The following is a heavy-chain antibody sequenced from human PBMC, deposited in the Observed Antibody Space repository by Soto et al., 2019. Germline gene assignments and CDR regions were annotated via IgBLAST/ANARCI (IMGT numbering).Heavy chain of an antibody. V-gene: IGHV4-31*03. CDR2: IYYSGST. J-gene: IGHJ3*02. Sequence: SETLSLTCTVSGGSISSGGYYWSWIRQHPGKGLEWIGYIYYSGSTYYNPSLKSRVTISVDTSKNQFSLKLSSVTAADTAVYYCARDLRDYYDSSGYYRPFAAFDIWGQGTMVTVSS. D-gene: IGHD3-22*01. CDR3: ARDLRDYYDSSGYYRPFAAFDI. CDR1: GGSISSGGYY.